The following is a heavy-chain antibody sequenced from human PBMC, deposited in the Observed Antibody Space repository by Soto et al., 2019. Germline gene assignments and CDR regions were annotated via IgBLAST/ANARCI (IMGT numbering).Heavy chain of an antibody. CDR1: GYSISSSNW. J-gene: IGHJ4*02. V-gene: IGHV4-28*05. CDR3: ATIAGTAGGPIDE. CDR2: IYYSGTI. Sequence: PSETLSLTCAVSGYSISSSNWWAWIRQSPGKGLEWIGHIYYSGTIYYDPSLKSRVTMSVDTSKNQYSLKLSSVTAVDTAVYYCATIAGTAGGPIDEWGQGTLVTVSS. D-gene: IGHD6-13*01.